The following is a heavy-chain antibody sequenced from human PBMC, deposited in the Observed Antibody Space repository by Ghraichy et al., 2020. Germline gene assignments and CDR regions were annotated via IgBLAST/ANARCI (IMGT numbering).Heavy chain of an antibody. J-gene: IGHJ4*02. CDR3: AKSQSSNWLGDYFDY. CDR1: GFTFSNYN. CDR2: ISDSGSSM. D-gene: IGHD6-13*01. Sequence: GSLRLSCTASGFTFSNYNMNWVRQAPGKGPEWVAHISDSGSSMYHTDSVKGRFTISRDNAENSLYLQMNSLRDEDTAVYYCAKSQSSNWLGDYFDYWGQGTLVTVSS. V-gene: IGHV3-48*02.